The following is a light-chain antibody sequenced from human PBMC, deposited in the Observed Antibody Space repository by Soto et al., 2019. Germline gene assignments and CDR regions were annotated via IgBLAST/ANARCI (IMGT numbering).Light chain of an antibody. V-gene: IGLV1-51*01. CDR2: DNN. CDR1: RAKIGNSY. Sequence: QSVLTQPPSVSAAPGQKVTISCSGSRAKIGNSYVSWYQQLPVTAPRLLIYDNNERPSGIPDRFSGSKSGTSATLGITGLQAGDEADYYCVAWDSGLNGVLFGGGTKVTVL. J-gene: IGLJ3*02. CDR3: VAWDSGLNGVL.